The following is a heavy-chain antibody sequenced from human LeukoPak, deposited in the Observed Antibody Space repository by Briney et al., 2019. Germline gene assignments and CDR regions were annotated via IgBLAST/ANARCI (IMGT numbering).Heavy chain of an antibody. CDR3: TTTFYSDSSFGN. Sequence: GGSLRLSCAASGFTFSSTWMSWVRQAPGKGLEWVGHIKSKTAGGTTDYAAPVKGRFTISRDDSKNTLYLQMNSLKTEDTAVYYCTTTFYSDSSFGNWGPGSLVTVSS. CDR1: GFTFSSTW. D-gene: IGHD3-22*01. J-gene: IGHJ4*02. CDR2: IKSKTAGGTT. V-gene: IGHV3-15*01.